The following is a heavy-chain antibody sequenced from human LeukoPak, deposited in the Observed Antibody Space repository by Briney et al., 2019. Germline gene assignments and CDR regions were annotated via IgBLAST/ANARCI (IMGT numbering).Heavy chain of an antibody. V-gene: IGHV3-7*03. Sequence: GGSLRLSCAASGFTFNKSWMSWLRQAPGKGLEWVANMNEDGSEIYYVDSAKDRFTISRDNDKNSLDLQMDSLRVEDTAMYYCSRDYGGLFDPWGQGTLVTVSS. CDR3: SRDYGGLFDP. CDR1: GFTFNKSW. D-gene: IGHD3-16*01. CDR2: MNEDGSEI. J-gene: IGHJ5*02.